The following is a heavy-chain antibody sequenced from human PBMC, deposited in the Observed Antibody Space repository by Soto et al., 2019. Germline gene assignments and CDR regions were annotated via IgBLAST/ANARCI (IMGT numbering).Heavy chain of an antibody. V-gene: IGHV3-30*18. CDR3: AKGGYYYDSSGYYPPALLFDY. J-gene: IGHJ4*02. D-gene: IGHD3-22*01. CDR2: ISHDGGTK. CDR1: GFIFSSYG. Sequence: GGSLRLSCEASGFIFSSYGMHWVRQTPDKGLEWVAVISHDGGTKYYVDSVKGRFTISRDNSRNILFLQMNSLRLEDTAVYYCAKGGYYYDSSGYYPPALLFDYWGQGTLVTVSS.